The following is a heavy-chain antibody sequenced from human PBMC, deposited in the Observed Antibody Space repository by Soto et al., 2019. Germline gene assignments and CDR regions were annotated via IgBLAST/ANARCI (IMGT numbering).Heavy chain of an antibody. CDR1: GFTFSGSA. D-gene: IGHD5-12*01. V-gene: IGHV3-23*01. CDR3: AKGWGGYND. J-gene: IGHJ4*02. CDR2: ISGSGGTT. Sequence: PGGSLRPSCAASGFTFSGSAMSWVRQAPGKGLEWVSGISGSGGTTYYADSVKGRFTISRDNSKNTLYLQMNSLRAEDTAVFYCAKGWGGYNDWGQGTLVTV.